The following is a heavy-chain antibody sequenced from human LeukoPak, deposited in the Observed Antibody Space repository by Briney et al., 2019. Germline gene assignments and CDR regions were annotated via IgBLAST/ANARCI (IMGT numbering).Heavy chain of an antibody. CDR3: AKHSGGYYDFWSGYYDEPHFDY. V-gene: IGHV4-59*01. CDR2: IYYSGST. D-gene: IGHD3-3*01. CDR1: GGSISSYY. J-gene: IGHJ4*02. Sequence: PSETLSLTCTVSGGSISSYYWSWIRQPPGKGLEWIGYIYYSGSTNYNPSLKSRVTISVDTSKNQFSLKLSSVTAADTAVYYCAKHSGGYYDFWSGYYDEPHFDYWGQGTLVTVSS.